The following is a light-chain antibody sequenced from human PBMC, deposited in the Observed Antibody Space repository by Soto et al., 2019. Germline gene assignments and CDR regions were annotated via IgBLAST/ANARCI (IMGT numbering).Light chain of an antibody. CDR2: DVN. J-gene: IGLJ1*01. CDR3: CSYAGSYTLYV. V-gene: IGLV2-11*01. CDR1: SSDVGGYNY. Sequence: QSVLTQPRSVSGSPGQSVTISCTGTSSDVGGYNYVSWYQQHPGKAPKLMIYDVNKRPSGVPDRFSGSKSGNTASLTISGRQAEDEADYYCCSYAGSYTLYVFGTGTKLTVL.